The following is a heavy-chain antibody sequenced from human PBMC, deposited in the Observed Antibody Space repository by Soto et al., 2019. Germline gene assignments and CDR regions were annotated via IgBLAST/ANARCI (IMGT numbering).Heavy chain of an antibody. D-gene: IGHD3-22*01. V-gene: IGHV3-23*01. Sequence: LRLSCGGSGFTFSSYDMSWIRQAPGKGLEWVSTITASGHNTYYADSVKGRFTISRDNSKNSLYLQMNSLRAEDTAIYYCAKSRDSPMIVVVVTFDAFDIWGQGTMVTVSS. CDR1: GFTFSSYD. J-gene: IGHJ3*02. CDR3: AKSRDSPMIVVVVTFDAFDI. CDR2: ITASGHNT.